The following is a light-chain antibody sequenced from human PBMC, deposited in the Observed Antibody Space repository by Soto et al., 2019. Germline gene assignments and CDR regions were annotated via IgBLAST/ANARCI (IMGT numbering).Light chain of an antibody. Sequence: TQSPGTLYASMRDTFPFTCGSSQSVNSWLSCYQQRPGQAPNVLISKASHLERRVSSRFSGSGSGTEFTLTISALQPEDFAIYYCQEYFSFPWTFGQGTKVDIK. V-gene: IGKV1-5*03. CDR1: QSVNSW. CDR3: QEYFSFPWT. J-gene: IGKJ1*01. CDR2: KAS.